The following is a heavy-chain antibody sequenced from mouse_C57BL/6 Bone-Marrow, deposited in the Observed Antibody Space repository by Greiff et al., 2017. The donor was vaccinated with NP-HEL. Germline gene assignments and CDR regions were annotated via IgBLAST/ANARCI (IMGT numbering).Heavy chain of an antibody. Sequence: VQLQQSGAELVRPGASVKLSCTASGFNITDYYMHWVKQRPEQGLEWIGRIDPEDGDTDYAPKFQGKATMTADTSSNTAYLQLSSLTSEDTAVYYCTSLLWLRRGYWGQGTTLTVSS. CDR3: TSLLWLRRGY. CDR2: IDPEDGDT. J-gene: IGHJ2*01. CDR1: GFNITDYY. D-gene: IGHD2-2*01. V-gene: IGHV14-1*01.